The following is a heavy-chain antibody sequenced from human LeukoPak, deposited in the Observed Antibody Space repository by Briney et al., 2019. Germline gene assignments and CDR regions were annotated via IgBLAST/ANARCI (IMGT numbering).Heavy chain of an antibody. J-gene: IGHJ4*02. Sequence: SVKVSCKGSGGTFSSYDISWVRQAPGQGLEWMGRIIPIFGTANYAQKFQGRVTITTDESTSTAYMELSSLRSEDTAVYYCARDMGDYYDSSGYYYRSRYFDYWGQGTLVTVSS. D-gene: IGHD3-22*01. CDR3: ARDMGDYYDSSGYYYRSRYFDY. V-gene: IGHV1-69*05. CDR1: GGTFSSYD. CDR2: IIPIFGTA.